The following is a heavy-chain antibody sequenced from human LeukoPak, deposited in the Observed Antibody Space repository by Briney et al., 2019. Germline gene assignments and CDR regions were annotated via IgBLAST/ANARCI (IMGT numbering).Heavy chain of an antibody. J-gene: IGHJ4*02. Sequence: GGSLRLSCAASGFTVRSNYVRGVRQAPGKGVEGVSVIYSGGSTYYADSVKGRFTISRDNSKNMIYLEMSSLKAEDTAVYYCAKERSPEIAVAGTIFDYWGQGPLVTVSS. CDR3: AKERSPEIAVAGTIFDY. V-gene: IGHV3-53*01. D-gene: IGHD6-19*01. CDR1: GFTVRSNY. CDR2: IYSGGST.